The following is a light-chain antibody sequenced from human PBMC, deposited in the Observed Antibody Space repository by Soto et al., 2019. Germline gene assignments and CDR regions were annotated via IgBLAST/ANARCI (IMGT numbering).Light chain of an antibody. Sequence: QSVLTQPPSVSGAPGQRVTISCTGSSSNIGAGYDVHWYQQFPVTTPKFLIYGNTNRPSGVPDRFSAPKSGTSSSLDITGLQAEEEAEYFCQSYDSSLTVVFGGGTKVTVL. J-gene: IGLJ2*01. CDR2: GNT. V-gene: IGLV1-40*01. CDR1: SSNIGAGYD. CDR3: QSYDSSLTVV.